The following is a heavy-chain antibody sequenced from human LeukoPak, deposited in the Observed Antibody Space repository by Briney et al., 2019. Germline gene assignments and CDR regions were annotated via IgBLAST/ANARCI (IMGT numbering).Heavy chain of an antibody. Sequence: GASVEVSCKASGYTFTGYYMHWVRQAPGQGLEWMGWINPNSGGTNYAQKFQGRVTMTRDTSISTAYMELSRLRSDDTAVYYCARVVWGNYYYYGMDVWGQGTTVTVSS. CDR3: ARVVWGNYYYYGMDV. CDR1: GYTFTGYY. J-gene: IGHJ6*02. V-gene: IGHV1-2*02. D-gene: IGHD2-8*01. CDR2: INPNSGGT.